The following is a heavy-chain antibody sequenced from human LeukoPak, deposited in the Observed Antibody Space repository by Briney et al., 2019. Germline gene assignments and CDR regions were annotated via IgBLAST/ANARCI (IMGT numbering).Heavy chain of an antibody. Sequence: PGGSPRLSCATSGFTFSMSAMHWVRLAPGKGLDWVAVISFDGGNKFYADSVEGRFSISRDNSKNTLYLQMNSLGLDDTAVYFCARGRAGIAAAGFDYWGQGTLVTVSS. CDR2: ISFDGGNK. CDR1: GFTFSMSA. D-gene: IGHD6-13*01. CDR3: ARGRAGIAAAGFDY. V-gene: IGHV3-30-3*01. J-gene: IGHJ4*02.